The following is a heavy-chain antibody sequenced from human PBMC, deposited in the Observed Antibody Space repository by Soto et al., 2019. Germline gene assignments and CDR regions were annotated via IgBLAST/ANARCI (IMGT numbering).Heavy chain of an antibody. D-gene: IGHD3-10*01. CDR1: GFTFSSYW. Sequence: GGSLRLSCAASGFTFSSYWMSWVRQAPGKGLEWVAKIKQDGSEKYYVDSVKGRFTISRDNAKNSLYLQMNSLRAEDTAVYYCAREDMVRGVIHYDYFDYWGQGTLVTVS. J-gene: IGHJ4*02. V-gene: IGHV3-7*01. CDR3: AREDMVRGVIHYDYFDY. CDR2: IKQDGSEK.